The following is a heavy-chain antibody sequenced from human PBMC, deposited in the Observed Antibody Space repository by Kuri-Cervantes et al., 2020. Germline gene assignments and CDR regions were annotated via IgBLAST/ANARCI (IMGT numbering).Heavy chain of an antibody. CDR3: AKAQNYGDSPFDY. D-gene: IGHD4-17*01. CDR2: IYPSGSI. V-gene: IGHV4-59*10. Sequence: ESLKISCAVYGGSFSGYYWNWIRQPAGKGLEWIGRIYPSGSINYNPSLKSRVTMSIDKSKNQFSLRLSSVTAADTAVYYCAKAQNYGDSPFDYWGQGILVTVSS. CDR1: GGSFSGYY. J-gene: IGHJ4*02.